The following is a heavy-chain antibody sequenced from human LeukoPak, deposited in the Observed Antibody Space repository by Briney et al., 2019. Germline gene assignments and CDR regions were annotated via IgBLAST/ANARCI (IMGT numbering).Heavy chain of an antibody. D-gene: IGHD1-26*01. CDR1: GFTFSSYA. CDR3: ARATWDPNYYYYMDV. J-gene: IGHJ6*03. CDR2: ISGSGGST. Sequence: GGSLGLSCAASGFTFSSYAMSWVRQAPGKGLEWVSAISGSGGSTYYADSVKGRFTISRDNSKNTLYLQMNSLRAEDTAVYFCARATWDPNYYYYMDVWGKGTTVTISS. V-gene: IGHV3-23*01.